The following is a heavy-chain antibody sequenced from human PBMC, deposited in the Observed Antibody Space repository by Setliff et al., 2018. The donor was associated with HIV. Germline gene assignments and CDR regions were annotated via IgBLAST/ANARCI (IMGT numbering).Heavy chain of an antibody. V-gene: IGHV1-46*01. Sequence: ASVKVSCKASGYTFTGYFIHWVRQAPGQGLEWMGIINPSGGGTSYAQKFQGRVTMTRDMSTSTVYMELSSLRSEDTAVFYCARVEAAAGTGALDIWGQGTMVTVSS. CDR1: GYTFTGYF. D-gene: IGHD6-13*01. CDR2: INPSGGGT. CDR3: ARVEAAAGTGALDI. J-gene: IGHJ3*02.